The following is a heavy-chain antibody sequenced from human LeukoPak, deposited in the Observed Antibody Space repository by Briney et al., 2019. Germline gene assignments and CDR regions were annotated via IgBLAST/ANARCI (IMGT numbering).Heavy chain of an antibody. Sequence: SVKVSFKASGYTFTSYGISWVRQGPRQGLEWMGWISAYNGNTNYPPKLQGTVTMPTDTSPSTAYMELRTLRSDDTAVYYCARVVAMDFDYWGEGTLVTASS. D-gene: IGHD5-12*01. CDR1: GYTFTSYG. J-gene: IGHJ4*02. V-gene: IGHV1-18*01. CDR3: ARVVAMDFDY. CDR2: ISAYNGNT.